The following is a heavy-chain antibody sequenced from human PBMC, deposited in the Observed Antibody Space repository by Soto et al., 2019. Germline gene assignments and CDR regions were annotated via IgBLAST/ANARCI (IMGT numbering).Heavy chain of an antibody. V-gene: IGHV4-39*01. CDR1: GVSISSSSYY. D-gene: IGHD3-10*02. CDR3: AQGMLGDWYFDL. CDR2: MYSSGST. J-gene: IGHJ2*01. Sequence: QLQLEESGPGLVKPSETLSLICTVSGVSISSSSYYWGWIRQPPGKGLEWIGNMYSSGSTYYNPSLKSRVTISVDSSKHRCPLKLNAVTAAETSVYYCAQGMLGDWYFDLWGRGTLVTVSS.